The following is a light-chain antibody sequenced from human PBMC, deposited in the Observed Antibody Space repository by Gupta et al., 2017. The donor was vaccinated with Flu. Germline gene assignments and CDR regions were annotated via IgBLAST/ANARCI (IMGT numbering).Light chain of an antibody. CDR1: ALPKQY. CDR3: KSADSGGTYVV. J-gene: IGLJ3*02. V-gene: IGLV3-25*03. CDR2: KAS. Sequence: GQTARITCYGEALPKQYAEWYQQKPGTAPVLVIYKASERPSGIPERFSGSSSGTTVTLNISGVQAEDEADYSWKSADSGGTYVVFGGGTKLTVL.